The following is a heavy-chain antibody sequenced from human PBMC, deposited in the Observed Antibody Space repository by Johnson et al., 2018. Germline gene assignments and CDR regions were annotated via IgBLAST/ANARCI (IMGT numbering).Heavy chain of an antibody. V-gene: IGHV3-30*04. CDR1: GFIFSTYA. CDR2: ISYDGNYK. D-gene: IGHD5-18*01. CDR3: AKGFGYSYSSGYFQQ. Sequence: QVQLVQSGGGVVQPGRSLRLSCAASGFIFSTYAMHWVRQAPGKGLEWVAIISYDGNYKFYADSGKGRFTISRDNAKNSLSLQMNSLRGDDTALYYCAKGFGYSYSSGYFQQWGQGTLVTVSS. J-gene: IGHJ1*01.